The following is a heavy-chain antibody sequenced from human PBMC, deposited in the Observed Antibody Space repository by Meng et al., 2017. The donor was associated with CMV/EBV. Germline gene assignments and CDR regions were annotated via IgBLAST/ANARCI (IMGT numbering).Heavy chain of an antibody. D-gene: IGHD6-6*01. CDR3: ARDRAIAARHFDY. CDR2: TYYRSKWYN. J-gene: IGHJ4*02. V-gene: IGHV6-1*01. CDR1: GDSVSSNSAA. Sequence: SETLSLTCAISGDSVSSNSAAWNWLRQSPSRGLEWLGRTYYRSKWYNDYAVSVKSRITINPDTSKNQFSLQLNSVTPEDTAVYYCARDRAIAARHFDYWGQGTLVTVSS.